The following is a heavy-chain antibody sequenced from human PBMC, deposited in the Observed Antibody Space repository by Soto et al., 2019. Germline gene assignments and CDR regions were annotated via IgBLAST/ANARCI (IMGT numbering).Heavy chain of an antibody. Sequence: SETLSLTCTVSGGSISSSGYYWGWIRQPPGKGLEWIGSIYYSGSTYYNPSLKSRVTISVDTSKNQFSLKLSSVTAADTAVYYFSSSWKGYYHKCMHFWYQGT. CDR1: GGSISSSGYY. J-gene: IGHJ6*02. D-gene: IGHD1-1*01. CDR3: SSSWKGYYHKCMHF. V-gene: IGHV4-39*01. CDR2: IYYSGST.